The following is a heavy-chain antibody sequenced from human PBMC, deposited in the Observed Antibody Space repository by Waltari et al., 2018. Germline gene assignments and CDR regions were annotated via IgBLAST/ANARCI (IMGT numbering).Heavy chain of an antibody. J-gene: IGHJ6*02. Sequence: EAQLVESGGGLGQPGGSLRLSCDGSGFAFRAYEMNWVGQAPGKGLEWISYITGSSSTKDYADSVMGRFAISRDNSKNALYLDMSSLRDDDTAVYYCAGALTSGSYPYYYYGMLLWGQGTTVTVSS. V-gene: IGHV3-48*03. D-gene: IGHD1-26*01. CDR2: ITGSSSTK. CDR3: AGALTSGSYPYYYYGMLL. CDR1: GFAFRAYE.